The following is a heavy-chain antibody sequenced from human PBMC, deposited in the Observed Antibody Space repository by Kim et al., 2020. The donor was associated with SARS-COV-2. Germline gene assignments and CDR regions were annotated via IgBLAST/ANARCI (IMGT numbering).Heavy chain of an antibody. J-gene: IGHJ4*02. CDR3: ARGETAAAGQ. CDR1: GGSISSYY. V-gene: IGHV4-59*13. Sequence: SETLSLTCTVSGGSISSYYWSWIRQPPGKGLEWIGYIYYSGSTNYNPSLKSRVTISVDTSKNQFSLKLSSVTAADTAVYYCARGETAAAGQWGQGTLVTVSS. CDR2: IYYSGST. D-gene: IGHD6-13*01.